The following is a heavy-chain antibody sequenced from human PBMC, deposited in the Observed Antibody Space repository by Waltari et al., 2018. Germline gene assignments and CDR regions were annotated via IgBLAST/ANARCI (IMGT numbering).Heavy chain of an antibody. CDR1: GFTFSSYA. CDR3: AKPPDFWSGYYTGISDY. J-gene: IGHJ4*02. D-gene: IGHD3-3*01. V-gene: IGHV3-23*01. CDR2: ISGSGGST. Sequence: EVQLLESGGGLVQPGGSLRLSCAASGFTFSSYAMSWVHQAPGKGLEWVSAISGSGGSTYYADSVKGRFTISRDNSKNTLYLQMNSLRAEDTAVYYCAKPPDFWSGYYTGISDYWGQGTLVTVSS.